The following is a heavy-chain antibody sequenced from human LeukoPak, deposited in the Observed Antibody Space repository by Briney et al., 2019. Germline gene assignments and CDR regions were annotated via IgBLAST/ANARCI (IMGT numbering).Heavy chain of an antibody. CDR3: ARDPRYGTRYFDY. J-gene: IGHJ4*02. CDR1: GGSFGGYY. V-gene: IGHV4-34*01. Sequence: SETLSLTCAVYGGSFGGYYWSWIRQPPGKGLEWIGEINHSGSTNYNPSLKSQVTISVDTSKNQFSLKLSSVTAADTAVYYCARDPRYGTRYFDYWGQGTLVTVSS. CDR2: INHSGST. D-gene: IGHD3-9*01.